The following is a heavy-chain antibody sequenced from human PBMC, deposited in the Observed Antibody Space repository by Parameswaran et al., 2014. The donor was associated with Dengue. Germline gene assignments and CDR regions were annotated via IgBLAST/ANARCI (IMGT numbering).Heavy chain of an antibody. V-gene: IGHV1-46*03. Sequence: WVRQAPGQGLEWMGIINPSGGSTSYAQKFQGRVTMTRDTSTSTVYMELSSLRSEDTAVYYCARDLNDFWSGLLYYYGMDVWGQGTTVTVSS. J-gene: IGHJ6*02. CDR3: ARDLNDFWSGLLYYYGMDV. D-gene: IGHD3-3*01. CDR2: INPSGGST.